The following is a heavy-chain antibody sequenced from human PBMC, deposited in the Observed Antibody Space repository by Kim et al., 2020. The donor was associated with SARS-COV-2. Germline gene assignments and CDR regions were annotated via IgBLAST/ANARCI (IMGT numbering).Heavy chain of an antibody. D-gene: IGHD2-15*01. J-gene: IGHJ6*02. CDR1: GFTFSSYA. CDR3: AQEGGYCSGGSCLYYYYYGMDV. CDR2: ISGSGGST. V-gene: IGHV3-23*01. Sequence: GGSLRLSCAASGFTFSSYAMSWVRQAPGKGLEWVSAISGSGGSTYYADSVKGRFTISRDNSKNTLYLQMNSLRAEDTAVYYCAQEGGYCSGGSCLYYYYYGMDVWGQGTTVTVSS.